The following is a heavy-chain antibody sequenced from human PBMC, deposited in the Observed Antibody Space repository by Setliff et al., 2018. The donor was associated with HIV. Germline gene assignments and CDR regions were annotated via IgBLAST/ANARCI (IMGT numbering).Heavy chain of an antibody. D-gene: IGHD1-26*01. CDR2: INHGGGT. CDR3: ATREGSGGYFDL. V-gene: IGHV4-39*02. Sequence: SETLSLTCTVVGGSISSGTYYWGWIRQPPGKGPEWIGEINHGGGTNYNPSLTSRVTVSIDTSKNHFSLRLSSVTAADTAAYYCATREGSGGYFDLWGRGTLVTVSS. CDR1: GGSISSGTYY. J-gene: IGHJ2*01.